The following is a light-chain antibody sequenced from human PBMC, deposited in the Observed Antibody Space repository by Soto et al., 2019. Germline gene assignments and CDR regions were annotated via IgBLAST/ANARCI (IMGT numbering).Light chain of an antibody. V-gene: IGKV3-15*01. CDR3: QQYDNWPPWT. CDR2: GAS. J-gene: IGKJ1*01. Sequence: EIVMTQSPATLSVSPGERATLSCRASQSLNRNLAWYQQKPGQAPRLLIYGASTRATGIPARFSGTGSATEFTLTISSLQSEDFAVYYCQQYDNWPPWTFGQGTKVEIK. CDR1: QSLNRN.